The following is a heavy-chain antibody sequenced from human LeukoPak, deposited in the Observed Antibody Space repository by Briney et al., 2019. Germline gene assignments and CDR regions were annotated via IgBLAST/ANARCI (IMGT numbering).Heavy chain of an antibody. J-gene: IGHJ4*02. V-gene: IGHV3-15*01. Sequence: GGSLRLSCAAFGLSISNDWVSWVRQAPGKGLEWVARVKKKSAGETTDYAAPVKGRFTISKDDSKNTLYLQMNSLKTEDTAVYYCTLIQGWGSGSYYRDFWGQGTLVTVSS. CDR1: GLSISNDW. CDR2: VKKKSAGETT. CDR3: TLIQGWGSGSYYRDF. D-gene: IGHD3-10*01.